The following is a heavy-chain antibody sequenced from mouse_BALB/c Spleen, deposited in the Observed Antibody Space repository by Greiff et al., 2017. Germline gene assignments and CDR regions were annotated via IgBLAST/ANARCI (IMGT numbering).Heavy chain of an antibody. CDR3: ARDHYYGYFAMDY. J-gene: IGHJ4*01. CDR1: GFSLTSYG. D-gene: IGHD1-2*01. CDR2: IWAGGST. V-gene: IGHV2-9*02. Sequence: VKVEESGPGLVAPSQSLSITCTVSGFSLTSYGVHWVRQPPGKGLEWLGVIWAGGSTNYNSALMSRLSISKDNSKSQVFLKMNSLQTDDTAMYYCARDHYYGYFAMDYWGQGTSVTVSS.